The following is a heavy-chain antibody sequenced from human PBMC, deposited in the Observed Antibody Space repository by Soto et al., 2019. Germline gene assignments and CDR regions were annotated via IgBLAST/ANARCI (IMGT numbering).Heavy chain of an antibody. CDR3: ARDYDKAFDI. CDR1: GGSISSNNW. V-gene: IGHV4-4*02. CDR2: AYHSGIT. J-gene: IGHJ3*02. Sequence: QVHLQESGPGLVKPSGTLSLTCDVSGGSISSNNWWIWVRQSPGKGLEWIGGAYHSGITDYNPPLKPRVTISIDQSKNQFSLKLTSVTAADTAVYYCARDYDKAFDIWGQGTMVTVSS. D-gene: IGHD3-22*01.